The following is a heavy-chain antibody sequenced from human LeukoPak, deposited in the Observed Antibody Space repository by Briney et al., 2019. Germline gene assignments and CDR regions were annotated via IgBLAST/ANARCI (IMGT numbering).Heavy chain of an antibody. CDR3: AKTLRVGYYYYYMDV. J-gene: IGHJ6*03. V-gene: IGHV3-30*18. CDR2: ISYDGSNK. Sequence: GGSLRLSCAASGFTFSSYGMHWVRQAPGKGRERVAFISYDGSNKYYADSVKGRFTISRDNSKNTLYLQMNSLRAEDTAVYYCAKTLRVGYYYYYMDVWGKGTTVTVSS. D-gene: IGHD1-26*01. CDR1: GFTFSSYG.